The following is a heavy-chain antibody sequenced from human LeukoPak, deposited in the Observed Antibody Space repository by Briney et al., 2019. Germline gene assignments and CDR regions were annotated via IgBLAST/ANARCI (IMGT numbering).Heavy chain of an antibody. CDR1: GYSFTSYW. CDR2: IDPGDSDT. V-gene: IGHV5-51*01. D-gene: IGHD4-23*01. Sequence: GESLKISCKGSGYSFTSYWIGWVRQMPGKGLEWMGIIDPGDSDTRYSPSFQGQVTISADKSISTAYLQWSSLKASDSAIYYCVRSPTTVITDYWYFDLWGRGTLVTVSS. CDR3: VRSPTTVITDYWYFDL. J-gene: IGHJ2*01.